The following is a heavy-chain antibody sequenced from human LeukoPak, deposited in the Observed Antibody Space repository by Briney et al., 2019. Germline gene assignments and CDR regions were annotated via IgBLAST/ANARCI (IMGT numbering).Heavy chain of an antibody. V-gene: IGHV4-59*11. CDR3: ARDIGSSSDY. Sequence: SETLSLTCTVSGGSISSHYWSWIRQPPGKGLEWIGYIYYSGSTNYNPSLKSRVTISVDTSKNQFSLKLSSVTAADTAVYYCARDIGSSSDYWGPGTLVTVSS. D-gene: IGHD6-6*01. CDR2: IYYSGST. J-gene: IGHJ4*02. CDR1: GGSISSHY.